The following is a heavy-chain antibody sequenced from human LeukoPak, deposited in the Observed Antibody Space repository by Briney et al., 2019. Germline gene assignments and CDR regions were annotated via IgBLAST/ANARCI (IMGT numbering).Heavy chain of an antibody. CDR1: GFTFSSYG. CDR2: RWYDGSNK. CDR3: ARDRNSWYDY. D-gene: IGHD6-13*01. Sequence: GRSLRLSCAASGFTFSSYGMHWVRQAPGKGLEWVAVRWYDGSNKYYADSVKGRFTISRDNSKNTLYLQMNSLRAEDTAVYYCARDRNSWYDYWGQGTLVTVSS. J-gene: IGHJ4*02. V-gene: IGHV3-33*01.